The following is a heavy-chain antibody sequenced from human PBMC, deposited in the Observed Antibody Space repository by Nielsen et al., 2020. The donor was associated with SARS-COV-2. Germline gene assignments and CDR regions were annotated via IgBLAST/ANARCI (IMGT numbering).Heavy chain of an antibody. CDR3: ARGGRITFGGADDAFDI. D-gene: IGHD3-16*01. V-gene: IGHV4-30-2*01. J-gene: IGHJ3*02. CDR2: IYHSGRT. CDR1: GGSISSGSYS. Sequence: SETLSLTCAVSGGSISSGSYSWSWTRQPPGKGLEWIGYIYHSGRTYYNPSLKSRVTISVDRSKNQFSLKLSSVTAADTAVYYCARGGRITFGGADDAFDIWGQGTMVTVAS.